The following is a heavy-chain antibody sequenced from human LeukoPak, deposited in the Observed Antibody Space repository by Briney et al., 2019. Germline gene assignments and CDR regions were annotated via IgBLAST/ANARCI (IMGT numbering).Heavy chain of an antibody. D-gene: IGHD2-2*01. J-gene: IGHJ4*02. CDR3: AKDLGGYCSSTSCAKFDY. CDR2: IRHDGSNK. V-gene: IGHV3-30*02. CDR1: GFTFTRYG. Sequence: GGSLRLSCAASGFTFTRYGMHWVRQAPGKGLEWVAFIRHDGSNKYYADSVKGRFTISRDNSKNTLYLQMNSLRAEDTAVYYCAKDLGGYCSSTSCAKFDYWGQGTLVTVSS.